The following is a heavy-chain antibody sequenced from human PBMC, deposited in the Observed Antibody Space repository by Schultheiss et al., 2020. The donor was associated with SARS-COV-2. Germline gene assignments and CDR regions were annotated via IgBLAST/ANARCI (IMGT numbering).Heavy chain of an antibody. D-gene: IGHD3-22*01. J-gene: IGHJ4*02. CDR3: ARGLADY. CDR1: GFTFSRYS. V-gene: IGHV3-21*01. CDR2: ISSNSHYI. Sequence: GGSLRLSCAASGFTFSRYSINWVRQAPGKGLEWVSSISSNSHYIHYAGSVTGRFTISRDNAKNSLYLQMNSLRAEDTAVYYCARGLADYWGQGTLVTVSS.